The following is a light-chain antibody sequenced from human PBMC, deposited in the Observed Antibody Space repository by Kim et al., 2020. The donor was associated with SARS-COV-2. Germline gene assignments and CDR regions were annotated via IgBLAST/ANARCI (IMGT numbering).Light chain of an antibody. CDR2: AAS. V-gene: IGKV1D-12*01. CDR1: QSISSW. J-gene: IGKJ4*01. CDR3: QQANWFPST. Sequence: SASVEDRVTITCRATQSISSWLAWYQQKPGKAPKLMIYAASTLQSGVASRFSGSGSGTDFPLTISSLQPEDFATYYCQQANWFPSTFGGGTEVDI.